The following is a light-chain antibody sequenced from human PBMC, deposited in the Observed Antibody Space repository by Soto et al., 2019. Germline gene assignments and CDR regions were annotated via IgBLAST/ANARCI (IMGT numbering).Light chain of an antibody. J-gene: IGKJ1*01. CDR2: GAA. CDR1: QSISTN. CDR3: QQYYTWTWT. V-gene: IGKV3-15*01. Sequence: VMTQSPATLSVSPGARATLSCRASQSISTNLAWYQHKPGQPPSLVIYGAATRATGVPARFSGSGSGTQFTLTITSLQSDDCAVYYCQQYYTWTWTFGQGTKVEIK.